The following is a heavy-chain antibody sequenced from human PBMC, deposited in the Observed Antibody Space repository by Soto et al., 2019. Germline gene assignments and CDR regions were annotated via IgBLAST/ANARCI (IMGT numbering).Heavy chain of an antibody. D-gene: IGHD6-13*01. CDR3: ASAGRVT. J-gene: IGHJ5*02. CDR1: GFTFSSYA. CDR2: ISYDGSNK. V-gene: IGHV3-30-3*01. Sequence: QVQLVESGGGVVQPGRSLRLSCAASGFTFSSYAMHWVRQAPGKGLEWVAVISYDGSNKYYADSVKGRFTISRDNSKNTLYLQMNSLRAEDTAVYYCASAGRVTWGQGTLVTVSS.